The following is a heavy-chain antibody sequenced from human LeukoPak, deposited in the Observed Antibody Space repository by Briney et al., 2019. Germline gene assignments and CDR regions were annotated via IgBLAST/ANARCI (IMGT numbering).Heavy chain of an antibody. CDR2: ISGSGGST. D-gene: IGHD3-10*01. V-gene: IGHV3-23*01. J-gene: IGHJ4*02. Sequence: PGRSLRLSCAASGFTFSSYAMHWVRQVPGKGLEWVSAISGSGGSTYYADSVKGRFTISRDNSKNTLYLQMNSLGAEDTAVYYCVKDSSVSTMVRGVQYPADYWGQGTLVTVSS. CDR3: VKDSSVSTMVRGVQYPADY. CDR1: GFTFSSYA.